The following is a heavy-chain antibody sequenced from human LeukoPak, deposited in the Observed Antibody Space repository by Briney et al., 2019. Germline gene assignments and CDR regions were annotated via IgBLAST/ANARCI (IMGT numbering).Heavy chain of an antibody. CDR3: AKDNPVLEY. V-gene: IGHV3-7*04. CDR2: IRQDGAEK. J-gene: IGHJ4*02. CDR1: GFTFSTFW. Sequence: PGGSLRLSCAASGFTFSTFWMTWVRQAPGKGLEWVANIRQDGAEKYYVDSVKGRFTISRDNAKNSLYLQMNSLRAEDTAVYYCAKDNPVLEYWGQGTLVTVSS.